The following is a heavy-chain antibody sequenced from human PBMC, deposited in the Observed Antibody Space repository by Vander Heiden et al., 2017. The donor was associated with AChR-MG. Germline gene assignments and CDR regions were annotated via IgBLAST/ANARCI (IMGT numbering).Heavy chain of an antibody. CDR1: GGSVSSGRYY. V-gene: IGHV4-61*01. Sequence: QVQLQESGPGLVKPSETLSLTCTVSGGSVSSGRYYWGWSRQPPGKGLEWIGYIYYSGSTNYNPSLKSRVTISVDTSKNQFSLKLSSVTAADTAVYYCAREKRGYCSSTSCYTNWFDPWGQGTLVTVSS. CDR3: AREKRGYCSSTSCYTNWFDP. CDR2: IYYSGST. J-gene: IGHJ5*02. D-gene: IGHD2-2*02.